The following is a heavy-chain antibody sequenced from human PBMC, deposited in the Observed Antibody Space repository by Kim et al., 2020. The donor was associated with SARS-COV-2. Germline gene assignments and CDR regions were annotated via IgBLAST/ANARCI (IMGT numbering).Heavy chain of an antibody. CDR3: ARVSYSSGWYRGREYYYYGMDV. CDR1: GYTFTSYG. CDR2: ISAYNGNT. J-gene: IGHJ6*02. V-gene: IGHV1-18*04. D-gene: IGHD6-19*01. Sequence: ASVKVSCKASGYTFTSYGISWVRQAPGQGLEWMGWISAYNGNTNYAQKLQGRVTMTTDTSTSTAYMELRSLRSDDTAVYYCARVSYSSGWYRGREYYYYGMDVWGQGTTVTVSS.